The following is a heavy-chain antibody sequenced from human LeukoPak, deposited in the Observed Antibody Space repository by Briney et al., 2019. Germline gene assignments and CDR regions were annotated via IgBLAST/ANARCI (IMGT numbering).Heavy chain of an antibody. CDR3: ARHLWHGYVWGSYRLLHTFDY. CDR1: GGSISSSSYY. CDR2: INHSGST. V-gene: IGHV4-39*01. J-gene: IGHJ4*02. D-gene: IGHD3-16*02. Sequence: PSETLSLTCNVSGGSISSSSYYWSWIRQPPGKGLEWIGEINHSGSTNYNPSLKSRVTISVDTSKNQFSLKLSSVTAADTAVYYCARHLWHGYVWGSYRLLHTFDYWGQGTLVTVSS.